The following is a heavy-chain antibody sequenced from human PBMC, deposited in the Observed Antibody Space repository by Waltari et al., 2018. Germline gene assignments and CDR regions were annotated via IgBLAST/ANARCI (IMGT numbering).Heavy chain of an antibody. Sequence: QVQLVQSGAEVKKSGSSVKVSCKASGGSFGTYAITWVRQAPGQGLEWMGGIIPMFGTANYAQKFQERVSITTDGSMTTAYMELSSLTSEDTAVYYCARGGLYGQQLLESAFEIWGQGTQVTVSS. V-gene: IGHV1-69*05. J-gene: IGHJ3*02. CDR2: IIPMFGTA. CDR1: GGSFGTYA. CDR3: ARGGLYGQQLLESAFEI. D-gene: IGHD6-13*01.